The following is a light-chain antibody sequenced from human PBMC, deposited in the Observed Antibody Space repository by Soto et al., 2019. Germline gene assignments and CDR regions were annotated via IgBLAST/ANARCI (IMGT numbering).Light chain of an antibody. CDR1: QGLGTN. CDR2: AAS. CDR3: QQRSNWPIT. J-gene: IGKJ5*01. V-gene: IGKV3-15*01. Sequence: EVVTTQSLATLSVSPGERAPLSSRASQGLGTNLAWYQQKPGQAPRLLIYAASTRATGVPGRFSGSGSGTEFTLTISSLQSEDFALYYCQQRSNWPITFGQGTRLEI.